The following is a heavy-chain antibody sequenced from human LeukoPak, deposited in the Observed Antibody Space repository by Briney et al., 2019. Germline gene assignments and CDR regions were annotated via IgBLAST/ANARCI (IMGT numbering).Heavy chain of an antibody. D-gene: IGHD2-15*01. V-gene: IGHV4-59*01. Sequence: PSETLSLTCTVSGGSISSYYWSWIRQPPGKGREWIGYIYYRGGTNYNPSLKGGATISVDTSTDQFSLTRSCVTAADTAVYYCAGAYRSGGGCYPPYYYYHMDVWGKGTTFTVS. CDR3: AGAYRSGGGCYPPYYYYHMDV. CDR2: IYYRGGT. J-gene: IGHJ6*03. CDR1: GGSISSYY.